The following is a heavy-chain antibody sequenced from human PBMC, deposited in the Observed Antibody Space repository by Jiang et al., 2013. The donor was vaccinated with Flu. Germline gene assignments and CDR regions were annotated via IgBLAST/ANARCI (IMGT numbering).Heavy chain of an antibody. CDR3: ARIPSSASVGSNYYDSSGYYDY. J-gene: IGHJ4*02. Sequence: KPTQTLTLTCTFSGFSLSTSGMCVSWIRQPPGKALEWLARIDWDDDKYYSTSLKTRLTISKDTSKNQVVLTMTNMDPVDTATYYCARIPSSASVGSNYYDSSGYYDYWGQGTLVTVSS. D-gene: IGHD3-22*01. V-gene: IGHV2-70*11. CDR2: IDWDDDK. CDR1: GFSLSTSGMC.